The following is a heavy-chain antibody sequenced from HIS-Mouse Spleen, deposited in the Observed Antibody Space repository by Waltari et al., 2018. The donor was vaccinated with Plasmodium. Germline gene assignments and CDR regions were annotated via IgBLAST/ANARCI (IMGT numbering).Heavy chain of an antibody. Sequence: VQLVESGGGLVQPGGSLRLPCAAPGFAFSSYCMRWVRQAPGKGLEWVANIKQDGSEKYYVDSVKGRFTISRDNAKNSLYLQMNSLRAEDTAVYYCASSWYWYFDLWGRGTLVTVSS. J-gene: IGHJ2*01. V-gene: IGHV3-7*01. CDR3: ASSWYWYFDL. D-gene: IGHD6-13*01. CDR1: GFAFSSYC. CDR2: IKQDGSEK.